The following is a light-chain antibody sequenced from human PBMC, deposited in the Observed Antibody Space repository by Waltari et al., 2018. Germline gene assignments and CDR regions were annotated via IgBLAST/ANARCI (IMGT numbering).Light chain of an antibody. CDR3: QQYSEWPRT. CDR1: QSVSHH. Sequence: IILTQSPGSLSVSPGETVTLSCRASQSVSHHLAWYQQRPGPPPRLLIQGATTRATGIPARFSGSGSETDFTLTISSLQSEDFAVYHCQQYSEWPRTFGQGTMVEIK. J-gene: IGKJ1*01. V-gene: IGKV3-15*01. CDR2: GAT.